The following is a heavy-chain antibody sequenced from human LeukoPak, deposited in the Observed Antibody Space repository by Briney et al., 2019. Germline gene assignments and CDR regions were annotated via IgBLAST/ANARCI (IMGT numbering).Heavy chain of an antibody. CDR1: GYTFTGYY. J-gene: IGHJ4*02. Sequence: ASVKVSCRASGYTFTGYYMHWVRQAPGQGLEWMGWINPNSGGTNYAQKFQGRVNMTRDTSISTAYMELSRLRSDDTAVYYCARDLLSDTQDYWGQGTLVTVSS. D-gene: IGHD2-21*02. CDR3: ARDLLSDTQDY. V-gene: IGHV1-2*02. CDR2: INPNSGGT.